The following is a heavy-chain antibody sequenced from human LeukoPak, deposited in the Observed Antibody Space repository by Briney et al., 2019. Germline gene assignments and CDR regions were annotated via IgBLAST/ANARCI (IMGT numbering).Heavy chain of an antibody. CDR3: TRVRLGASTRYFDY. V-gene: IGHV3-72*01. CDR1: GFSLSDHY. J-gene: IGHJ4*02. CDR2: IRNKANSYGT. D-gene: IGHD1-26*01. Sequence: PGGSLRLSCAASGFSLSDHYMDWVRLAPGKGLEWVGRIRNKANSYGTEYAASVKGRFTISRDDSKDSLYLQMNSLRSEDTALYYCTRVRLGASTRYFDYWGQGTLVTVSS.